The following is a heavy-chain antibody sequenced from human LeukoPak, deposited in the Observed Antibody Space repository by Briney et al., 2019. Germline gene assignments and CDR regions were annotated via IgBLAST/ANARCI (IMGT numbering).Heavy chain of an antibody. D-gene: IGHD6-19*01. J-gene: IGHJ4*02. Sequence: GSLEPPCAASGFTFSSHGLHWVRQAPGKGLEWVAFIRYDGSNKYYADSVKGRFTISRDNSKNTLYPQMNSLRAEDTAVYYCAKDSHSSGCDYWGQGTLVTVSS. CDR2: IRYDGSNK. CDR3: AKDSHSSGCDY. V-gene: IGHV3-30*02. CDR1: GFTFSSHG.